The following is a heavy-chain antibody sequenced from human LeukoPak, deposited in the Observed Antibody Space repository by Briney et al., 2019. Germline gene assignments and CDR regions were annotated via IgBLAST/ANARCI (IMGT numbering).Heavy chain of an antibody. J-gene: IGHJ4*02. CDR1: GFTFGDYA. CDR2: IRSKAYGGTL. D-gene: IGHD2-2*01. V-gene: IGHV3-49*04. Sequence: PGRSLRLSCTVSGFTFGDYAMSWVRQAPGKGLEWVGFIRSKAYGGTLEYAASVKGRFTISRDDSKSIAYLQMNSLKTEDTAVYYCTTPFRFSTRDYWGQGTLVTVSS. CDR3: TTPFRFSTRDY.